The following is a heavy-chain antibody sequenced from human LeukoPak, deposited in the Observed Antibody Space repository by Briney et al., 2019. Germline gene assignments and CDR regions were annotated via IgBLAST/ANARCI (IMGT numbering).Heavy chain of an antibody. CDR2: ISDDGYST. CDR3: AYSELLWFGESRSDY. J-gene: IGHJ4*02. CDR1: RFIFDNYG. Sequence: GGSLRLSCAASRFIFDNYGMTWVRQAPGKGLEWVSGISDDGYSTYYADSVKGRFTISRDNSKNTLYLQMNSLRAEDTAVYYCAYSELLWFGESRSDYWGQGTLVTVSS. V-gene: IGHV3-23*01. D-gene: IGHD3-10*01.